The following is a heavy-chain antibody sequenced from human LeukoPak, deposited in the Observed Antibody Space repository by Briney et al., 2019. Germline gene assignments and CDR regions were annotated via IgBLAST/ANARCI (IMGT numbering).Heavy chain of an antibody. V-gene: IGHV1-18*01. D-gene: IGHD2-21*02. CDR3: AREFGVTGLSNWFDP. Sequence: ASVKVSCKASGYTFGNYALHWVRRAPGQGLEWMGWINGDNGDTKYAPRLQGRITLATDASTNTAYLELRSLRSDDTAVYYCAREFGVTGLSNWFDPWGQGTQVTVSS. J-gene: IGHJ5*02. CDR2: INGDNGDT. CDR1: GYTFGNYA.